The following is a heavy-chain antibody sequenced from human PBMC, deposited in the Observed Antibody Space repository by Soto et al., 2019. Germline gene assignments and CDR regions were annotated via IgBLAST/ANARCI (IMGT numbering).Heavy chain of an antibody. D-gene: IGHD6-13*01. CDR2: ISAGGST. V-gene: IGHV3-53*01. Sequence: EVRLVESGGGLIQPGGSLRLSCTAPAFSVTTTYMSWVRQAPGKGLEWVSLISAGGSTSYADSVKGRFTVSRDNSNNTLFLQLNSLRVEDTAVYYCARVTWGISWPNFFDFWGQGVLVTVSS. CDR1: AFSVTTTY. CDR3: ARVTWGISWPNFFDF. J-gene: IGHJ4*02.